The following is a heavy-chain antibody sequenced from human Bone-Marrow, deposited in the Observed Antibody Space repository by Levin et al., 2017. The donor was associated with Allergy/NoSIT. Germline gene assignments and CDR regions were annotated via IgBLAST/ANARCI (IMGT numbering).Heavy chain of an antibody. CDR1: GFTFSEVW. V-gene: IGHV3-15*01. D-gene: IGHD4-11*01. CDR3: SKLNTVNAFNM. J-gene: IGHJ3*02. CDR2: IKSIPAGGTT. Sequence: GGSLRLSCEDSGFTFSEVWMNWVRQAPGKGLEWVGRIKSIPAGGTTDYAAPVKGRFTISRDDSKNTLYLQMDSLKTEDTAVYYCSKLNTVNAFNMWGQGTMVAVSS.